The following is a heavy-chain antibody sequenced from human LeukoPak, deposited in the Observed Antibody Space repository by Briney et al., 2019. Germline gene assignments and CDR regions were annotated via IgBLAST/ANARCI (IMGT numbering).Heavy chain of an antibody. V-gene: IGHV3-21*01. Sequence: GGSLRLSCAASGFTFSSYSMTWVRQAPGKGLEWVSAISSSSSYIYYADSVKGRFTISRHNAKRSLYLQMNSLRAEDTAVYYCARDLGGYGDYGTNFDYWGQGTLVTVSS. CDR3: ARDLGGYGDYGTNFDY. CDR1: GFTFSSYS. J-gene: IGHJ4*02. CDR2: ISSSSSYI. D-gene: IGHD4-17*01.